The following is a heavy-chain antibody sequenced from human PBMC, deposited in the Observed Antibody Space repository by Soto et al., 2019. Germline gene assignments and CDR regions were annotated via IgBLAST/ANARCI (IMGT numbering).Heavy chain of an antibody. Sequence: GGSLRLSCAASGFTFSSYGMHWVRQAPGKGLEWVAVISYDGSNKYYADSVKGRFTISRDNSKNTLYLQMNSLRAEDTAVYYCAKDRSSSGVATFDYWGQGTLVTVSS. J-gene: IGHJ4*02. D-gene: IGHD6-19*01. CDR2: ISYDGSNK. V-gene: IGHV3-30*18. CDR1: GFTFSSYG. CDR3: AKDRSSSGVATFDY.